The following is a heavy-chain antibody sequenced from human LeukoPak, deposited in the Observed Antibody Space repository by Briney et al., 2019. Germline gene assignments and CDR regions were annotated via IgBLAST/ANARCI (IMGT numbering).Heavy chain of an antibody. D-gene: IGHD3-9*01. V-gene: IGHV5-10-1*01. CDR3: ASGLYYDILTGSLGAFDI. J-gene: IGHJ3*02. Sequence: GESLRISCKGSGYSFTSYWISRVRQMPGKGLEWMGRIDPSDSYTNYSPSFQGHVTISADKSISTAYLQWSSLKASDTAMYYCASGLYYDILTGSLGAFDIWGQGTMVTVSS. CDR1: GYSFTSYW. CDR2: IDPSDSYT.